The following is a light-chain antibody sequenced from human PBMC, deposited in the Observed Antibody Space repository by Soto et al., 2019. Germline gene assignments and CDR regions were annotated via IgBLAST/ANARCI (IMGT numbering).Light chain of an antibody. CDR1: QSLSSRY. V-gene: IGKV3-20*01. Sequence: EIVLTHSPGTLSLSPGERAALSCRASQSLSSRYLAWYQQKPGQVPSLLIYGASTRASGIPARFSGSGSGTEFTLTIGSLQSEDFAVYYCQQYSSSPSFGQGTRLEI. CDR3: QQYSSSPS. CDR2: GAS. J-gene: IGKJ5*01.